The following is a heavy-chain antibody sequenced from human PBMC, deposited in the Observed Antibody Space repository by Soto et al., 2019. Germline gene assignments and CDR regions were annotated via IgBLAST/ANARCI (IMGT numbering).Heavy chain of an antibody. Sequence: SETLSLTCAVYGGSFSGYYWSWIRQPPGKGLEWIGEINHSGSTNYNPSLKSRVTISVDTSKNQFSLKLSSVTAADTAVYYCAREVRNIVGAAYGWCDPWGQGTLVTVSS. CDR3: AREVRNIVGAAYGWCDP. J-gene: IGHJ5*02. V-gene: IGHV4-34*01. CDR1: GGSFSGYY. CDR2: INHSGST. D-gene: IGHD1-26*01.